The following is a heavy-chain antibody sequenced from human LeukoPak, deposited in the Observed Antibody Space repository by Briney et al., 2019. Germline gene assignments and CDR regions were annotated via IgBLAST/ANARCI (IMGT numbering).Heavy chain of an antibody. CDR1: GGTFSSYA. J-gene: IGHJ1*01. CDR2: IIPFFGTA. V-gene: IGHV1-69*01. D-gene: IGHD5-18*01. Sequence: GSSVKVSCKASGGTFSSYAISWVRQAPGQGLEWMGGIIPFFGTANFAQKFQGRVTITADEFTSTAYMELSSLRSEDTAVYYCALLDTAMVPIAEYFHHWGQGTLVTVSS. CDR3: ALLDTAMVPIAEYFHH.